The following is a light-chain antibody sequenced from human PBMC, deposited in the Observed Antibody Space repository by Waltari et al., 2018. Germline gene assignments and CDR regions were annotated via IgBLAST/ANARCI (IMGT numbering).Light chain of an antibody. Sequence: SSELTQDPAVSVALGPTVRITCQGASLRSYYARWYQQKPGQAPVLVIYGKNNRPSGIPDRFSGSSSGNTASLTITGAQAEDEADYYCNSRDSSGNVVFGGGTKLTVL. CDR2: GKN. CDR3: NSRDSSGNVV. J-gene: IGLJ2*01. CDR1: SLRSYY. V-gene: IGLV3-19*01.